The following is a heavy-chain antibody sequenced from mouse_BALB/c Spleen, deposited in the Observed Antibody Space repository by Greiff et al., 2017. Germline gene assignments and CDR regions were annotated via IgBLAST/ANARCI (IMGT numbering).Heavy chain of an antibody. V-gene: IGHV5-6-4*01. CDR3: TRREVLAWFAY. D-gene: IGHD2-14*01. J-gene: IGHJ3*01. CDR1: GFTFSSYT. CDR2: ISSGGSYT. Sequence: EVQGVESGGGLVKPGGSLKLSCAASGFTFSSYTMSWVRQTPEKRLEWVATISSGGSYTYYPDSVKGRFTISRDNAKNTLYLQMSSLKSEDTAMYYCTRREVLAWFAYWGQGTLVTVSA.